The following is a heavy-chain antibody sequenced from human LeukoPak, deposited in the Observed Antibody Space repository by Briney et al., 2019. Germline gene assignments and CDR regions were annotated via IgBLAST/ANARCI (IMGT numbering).Heavy chain of an antibody. CDR1: GSTFSIYA. CDR3: ARDPHIVGAPNGMDV. CDR2: TIPIFGTA. J-gene: IGHJ6*02. D-gene: IGHD1-26*01. V-gene: IGHV1-69*01. Sequence: AASVNVSCKASGSTFSIYAISWVRQPPGQGLEWMGGTIPIFGTANYSQKFQGRVTITADESTSTAYMELHSLSSEDTAAYYCARDPHIVGAPNGMDVWGQGTTVTVSS.